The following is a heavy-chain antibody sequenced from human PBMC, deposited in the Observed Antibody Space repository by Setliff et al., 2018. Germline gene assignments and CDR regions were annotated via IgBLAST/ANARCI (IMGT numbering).Heavy chain of an antibody. D-gene: IGHD3-10*01. CDR3: EKVKKQLIRGSGLDL. Sequence: GGSLRPSCSASGFTYGGYGMHWVHQAPGKGLEWVAFIRFDGTTKFYADSVKARFTISRDNPKNTLYLQMDSLRPEDAGVYYCEKVKKQLIRGSGLDLWGQGTLVTVSS. CDR1: GFTYGGYG. J-gene: IGHJ5*02. V-gene: IGHV3-30*02. CDR2: IRFDGTTK.